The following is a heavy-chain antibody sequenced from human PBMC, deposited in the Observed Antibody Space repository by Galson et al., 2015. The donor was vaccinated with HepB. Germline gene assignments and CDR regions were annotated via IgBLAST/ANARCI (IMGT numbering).Heavy chain of an antibody. CDR1: GYTFTSYA. CDR3: ARDPQDIVVVVAATPDAFDI. V-gene: IGHV1-3*01. J-gene: IGHJ3*02. Sequence: SVKVSCKASGYTFTSYAMHWVRQAPGQRLEWMGWINAGNGNTKYSQKFQGRVTITRDTSASTAYMELSSLRSEDTAVYYCARDPQDIVVVVAATPDAFDIWGQGTMVTVSS. CDR2: INAGNGNT. D-gene: IGHD2-15*01.